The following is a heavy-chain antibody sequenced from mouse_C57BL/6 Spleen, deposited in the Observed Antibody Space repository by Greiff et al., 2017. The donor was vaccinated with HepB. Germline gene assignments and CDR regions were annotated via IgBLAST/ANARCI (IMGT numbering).Heavy chain of an antibody. CDR3: ARGTGRFDY. CDR2: IYPGSGST. Sequence: QCQLQQPGGGLVKRGVSGKMSCKASGYTFSSYWITWVKQWSGRGLEWIGDIYPGSGSTNYNEKFKSKATLTVDTSSSTAYMQLSSLTSEDSAVYYCARGTGRFDYWGQGTTLTVSS. CDR1: GYTFSSYW. V-gene: IGHV1-55*01. D-gene: IGHD3-3*01. J-gene: IGHJ2*01.